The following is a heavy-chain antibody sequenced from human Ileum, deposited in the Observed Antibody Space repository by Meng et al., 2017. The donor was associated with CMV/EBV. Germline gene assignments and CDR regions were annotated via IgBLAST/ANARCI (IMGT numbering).Heavy chain of an antibody. CDR2: ISGGGVPK. CDR3: ARGTRGHYGMDV. J-gene: IGHJ6*02. CDR1: GITLTNDW. Sequence: SLMISCTVSGITLTNDWMDWVRQAAGKGLEWVAYISGGGVPKFSADSVKGRFTVSRDNAKTSLYLEMNNLRDDDTAIYYCARGTRGHYGMDVWGQGTTVTVSS. V-gene: IGHV3-48*02.